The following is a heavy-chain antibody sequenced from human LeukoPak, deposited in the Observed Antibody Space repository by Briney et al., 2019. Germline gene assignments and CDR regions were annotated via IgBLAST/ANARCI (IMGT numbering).Heavy chain of an antibody. CDR3: ATFPFTPDSGWYDVTPVVDY. J-gene: IGHJ4*02. D-gene: IGHD6-19*01. CDR1: GYTLTELS. Sequence: ASVKVSYKVSGYTLTELSMHWVRQAPGKGLEWMGGFDPEDGETIYAQKFQGRVTMTEDTSTDTAYMELSSLRSEDTAVYYCATFPFTPDSGWYDVTPVVDYWGQGTLVTVSS. V-gene: IGHV1-24*01. CDR2: FDPEDGET.